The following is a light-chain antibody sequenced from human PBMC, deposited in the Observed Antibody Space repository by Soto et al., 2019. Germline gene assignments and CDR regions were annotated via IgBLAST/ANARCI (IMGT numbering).Light chain of an antibody. Sequence: DIQMTQSPSTLSASVGDRVTITCRASQSISSGLAWYQQKPGKAPDLLIYDASSLESGVPSRFSGSGSGTEFTLTISSLQPDDFATYYCQQYNSYSRTFGQGTKVDNK. CDR1: QSISSG. CDR3: QQYNSYSRT. CDR2: DAS. V-gene: IGKV1-5*01. J-gene: IGKJ1*01.